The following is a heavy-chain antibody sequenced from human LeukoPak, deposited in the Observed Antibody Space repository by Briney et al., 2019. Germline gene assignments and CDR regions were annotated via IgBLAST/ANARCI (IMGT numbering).Heavy chain of an antibody. CDR1: GFTFSSYW. D-gene: IGHD6-19*01. Sequence: GGSLRLSCAASGFTFSSYWMHWVRQAPGGGVVWVSRISTDGSSTSYADFVKGRFTISRDNSRNPLSLQMNSLRAEDTAVYYCAKDAPRTSGWFFLDYWGQGALVTVSS. CDR2: ISTDGSST. J-gene: IGHJ4*02. V-gene: IGHV3-74*01. CDR3: AKDAPRTSGWFFLDY.